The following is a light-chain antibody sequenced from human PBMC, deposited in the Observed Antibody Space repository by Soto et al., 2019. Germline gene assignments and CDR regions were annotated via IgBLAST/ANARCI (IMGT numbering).Light chain of an antibody. CDR1: QSVSSNY. J-gene: IGKJ1*01. Sequence: ENVLTQSPGTLSLSPGERATLFCRASQSVSSNYLAWYQQKPGQAPTLLIYGASSRATGIPDRFSGSGSGTDFTLTISRLEPEDFAVYYCQQYFSPPWTFGQGTEVEIK. CDR3: QQYFSPPWT. CDR2: GAS. V-gene: IGKV3-20*01.